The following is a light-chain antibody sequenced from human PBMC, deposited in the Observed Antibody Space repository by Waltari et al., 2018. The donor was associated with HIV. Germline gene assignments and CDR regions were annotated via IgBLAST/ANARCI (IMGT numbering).Light chain of an antibody. V-gene: IGKV3-11*01. Sequence: EIVFTQSPAPLSLSPGERATLSCRPSQSVSSYLAWYQQKPGQAPRLLIYDASNRATGIPARFSGSGSGTDFTLTISSLEPEDFAVYYCQQRSNWPPWTFGQGTKVEIK. CDR3: QQRSNWPPWT. J-gene: IGKJ1*01. CDR2: DAS. CDR1: QSVSSY.